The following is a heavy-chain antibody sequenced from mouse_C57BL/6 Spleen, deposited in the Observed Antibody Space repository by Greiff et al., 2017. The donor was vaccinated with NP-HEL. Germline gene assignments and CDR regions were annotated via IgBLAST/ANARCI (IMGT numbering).Heavy chain of an antibody. CDR3: TRGYYYGY. D-gene: IGHD1-1*01. Sequence: VKVVESGAELVRPGASVTLSCKASGYTFTDYEMHWVKQTPVHGLEWIGAIDPETGGTAYNQKFKGKAILTADKSSSTAYMELRSLTSEDSAVYYCTRGYYYGYWGQGTTLTVSS. J-gene: IGHJ2*01. CDR2: IDPETGGT. V-gene: IGHV1-15*01. CDR1: GYTFTDYE.